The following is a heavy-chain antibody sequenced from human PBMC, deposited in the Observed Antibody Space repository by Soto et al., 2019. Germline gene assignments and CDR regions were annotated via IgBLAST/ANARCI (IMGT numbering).Heavy chain of an antibody. CDR3: AKGSYSGIYSDFDY. V-gene: IGHV3-30*18. CDR2: VSYDGSSK. J-gene: IGHJ4*02. D-gene: IGHD1-26*01. Sequence: ESGGGVVQPGRSLRLSCAASGFTFSSFGMYWVRQAPGKGLEWVALVSYDGSSKYYADSVKGRFTISRDNSKSALYLQMNSLRAEDTAVYYCAKGSYSGIYSDFDYWGQGTLVTVSS. CDR1: GFTFSSFG.